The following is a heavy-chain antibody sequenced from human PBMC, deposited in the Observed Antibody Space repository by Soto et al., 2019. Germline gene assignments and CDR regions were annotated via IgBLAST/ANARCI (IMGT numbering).Heavy chain of an antibody. D-gene: IGHD4-17*01. CDR2: ISWNSGSI. J-gene: IGHJ4*02. Sequence: GGSLRLSCAASGFTFDDYAMHWVRQAPGKGLEWVSGISWNSGSIGYADSVKGRITNSRDNAKNSLYLQMNFLRAEDTALYYCAKDPYGDPMGFYYWGQGT. CDR1: GFTFDDYA. CDR3: AKDPYGDPMGFYY. V-gene: IGHV3-9*01.